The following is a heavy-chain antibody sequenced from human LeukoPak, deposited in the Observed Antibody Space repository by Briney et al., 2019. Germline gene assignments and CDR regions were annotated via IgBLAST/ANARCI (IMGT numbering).Heavy chain of an antibody. J-gene: IGHJ4*02. CDR3: AAPLVSGSYPQPIKYSFDY. V-gene: IGHV5-51*01. CDR1: GYSFTSYW. Sequence: GESLKISCKGSGYSFTSYWIGWVRQMPGKGLEWMGIIYPGDSDTRYSPSFQGQVTISADKSISTAYLQWSSLKASDTAMYYCAAPLVSGSYPQPIKYSFDYGARETLVPVPS. D-gene: IGHD1-26*01. CDR2: IYPGDSDT.